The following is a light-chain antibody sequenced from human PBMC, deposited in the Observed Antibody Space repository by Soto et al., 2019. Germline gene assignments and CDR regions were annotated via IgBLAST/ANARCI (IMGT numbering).Light chain of an antibody. CDR3: QQYGSSPYT. V-gene: IGKV3-20*01. CDR2: TAS. Sequence: EIVLTQSPGTLSLSPGEGATLSCRASQSVSRNYLAWYQQKPGQAPRLLIYTASRRATGIPDRFSGSGSGTDFTLTISRLEPEDSAVYYCQQYGSSPYTFGLGTKLEIK. J-gene: IGKJ2*01. CDR1: QSVSRNY.